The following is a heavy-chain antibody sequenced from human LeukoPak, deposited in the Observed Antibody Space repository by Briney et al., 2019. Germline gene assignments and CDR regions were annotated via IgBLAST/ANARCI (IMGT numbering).Heavy chain of an antibody. Sequence: SETLSLTCTVSGYSISSGYYWGWIRQPPGKGLEWIGSISYSGTTYYNPSLKSRITISVDTSKNQFSLKLNSVTAADTAVYYCARDPDFWSGYYNFDYWGQGTLVTVSS. CDR2: ISYSGTT. V-gene: IGHV4-38-2*02. J-gene: IGHJ4*02. CDR3: ARDPDFWSGYYNFDY. CDR1: GYSISSGYY. D-gene: IGHD3-3*01.